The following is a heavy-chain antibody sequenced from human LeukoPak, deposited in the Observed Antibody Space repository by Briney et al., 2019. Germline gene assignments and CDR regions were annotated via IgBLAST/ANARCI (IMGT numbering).Heavy chain of an antibody. CDR2: FSTYNGDT. J-gene: IGHJ3*01. CDR1: GDTFTNYG. CDR3: AIGQGVITWGGADVYDV. D-gene: IGHD3-16*01. Sequence: ASVKVSCKASGDTFTNYGINWVRQAPGQRPEWMGWFSTYNGDTKYAQKLKGRLTLTADTLKTTAYMELRTLISDDTATYYCAIGQGVITWGGADVYDVWGQGTLVAVSS. V-gene: IGHV1-18*01.